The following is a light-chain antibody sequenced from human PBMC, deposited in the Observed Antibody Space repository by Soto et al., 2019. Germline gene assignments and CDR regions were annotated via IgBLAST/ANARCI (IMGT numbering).Light chain of an antibody. V-gene: IGKV3-15*01. J-gene: IGKJ4*01. CDR2: AAS. Sequence: IVMTQSPGTLSVSPGESATLSGRASLSVANSLAWDQQKPGQAPRLLIYAASTRDTGISARVSGSGSGIEFTLTISSLQSEDSAGYYCQQYHNWPLTFGGGTKVEFK. CDR3: QQYHNWPLT. CDR1: LSVANS.